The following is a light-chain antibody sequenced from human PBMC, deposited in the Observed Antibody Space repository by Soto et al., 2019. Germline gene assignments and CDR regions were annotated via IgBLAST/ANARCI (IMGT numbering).Light chain of an antibody. CDR2: WAS. V-gene: IGKV4-1*01. Sequence: SPDARAMIMGKRATITCKSSQSVLYSSNNKNYLAWYQQKPGQPPKLLIYWASTRESGVPDRFSGSGSGTDFTLTISSLQAEDVAVYYCQQYYSTPLTFGGGTMVDIK. J-gene: IGKJ4*01. CDR1: QSVLYSSNNKNY. CDR3: QQYYSTPLT.